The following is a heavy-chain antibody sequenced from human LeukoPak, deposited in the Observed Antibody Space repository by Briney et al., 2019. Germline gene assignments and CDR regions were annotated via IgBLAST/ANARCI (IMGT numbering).Heavy chain of an antibody. D-gene: IGHD6-19*01. J-gene: IGHJ4*02. Sequence: GESLKISCKGSGYSFTSYWISWVRQMPGKGLEWMGRIDPSDSYTNYSPSFQGHVTISADKSISTAYLQWSSLKASDTAMYYCARLSTGYSSGWYLRPFDYWGQGTLATVSS. CDR3: ARLSTGYSSGWYLRPFDY. CDR1: GYSFTSYW. CDR2: IDPSDSYT. V-gene: IGHV5-10-1*01.